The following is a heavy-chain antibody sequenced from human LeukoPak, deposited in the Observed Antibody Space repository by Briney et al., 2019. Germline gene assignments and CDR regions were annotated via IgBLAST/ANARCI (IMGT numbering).Heavy chain of an antibody. CDR3: VGAGGYDNWFDS. J-gene: IGHJ5*01. CDR1: GFTFSSYA. V-gene: IGHV3-49*04. Sequence: GGSLRLSCAASGFTFSSYAMIWVRQAPGKGLEWVGFIRRKAHDDTPQYAAAVQGRFTISRDDSKSADYLQMNSLKTEDTGVYYCVGAGGYDNWFDSWGQGTLVTVSS. CDR2: IRRKAHDDTP. D-gene: IGHD5-12*01.